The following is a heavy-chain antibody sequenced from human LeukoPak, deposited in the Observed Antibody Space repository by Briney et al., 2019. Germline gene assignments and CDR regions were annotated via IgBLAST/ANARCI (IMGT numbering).Heavy chain of an antibody. CDR3: AREWLVLFNSYDY. Sequence: ASVKVSCKASGYSFTSYAMNWVRQARGQGLEWMGGINTNTGNPTYAQGFTGRFVFSLDTSVSTAYLQISSLKAEDTAVYYCAREWLVLFNSYDYWGQGTLVTVSS. CDR1: GYSFTSYA. CDR2: INTNTGNP. J-gene: IGHJ4*02. D-gene: IGHD6-19*01. V-gene: IGHV7-4-1*02.